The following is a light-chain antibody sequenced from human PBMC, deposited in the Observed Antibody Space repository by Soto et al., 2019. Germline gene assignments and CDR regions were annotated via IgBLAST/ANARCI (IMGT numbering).Light chain of an antibody. CDR2: SND. J-gene: IGLJ1*01. Sequence: QSVLTQPPSASGTPGQRVTVSCSGSSSNIASNTVNWYQQLPGTAPKLLIYSNDQRPSGVPDHFSASKSGTSASLAISGLQSEDEADYYCASWEDSLNGHVFGTGPKVTVL. CDR3: ASWEDSLNGHV. V-gene: IGLV1-44*01. CDR1: SSNIASNT.